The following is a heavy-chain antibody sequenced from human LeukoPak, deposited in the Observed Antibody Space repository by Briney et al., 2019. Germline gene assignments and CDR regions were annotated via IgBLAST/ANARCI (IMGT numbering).Heavy chain of an antibody. V-gene: IGHV3-23*01. Sequence: GGSLRLSCAASGFTFSRNGMTWVRQAPGKGLEWVSAISGSGGNTYYADSVKGRFTISRDNSKNTLYLQMNSLRAEDTAVYYCAKDLRWNYNWGQGTLVTVSS. D-gene: IGHD1-7*01. CDR3: AKDLRWNYN. CDR2: ISGSGGNT. CDR1: GFTFSRNG. J-gene: IGHJ4*02.